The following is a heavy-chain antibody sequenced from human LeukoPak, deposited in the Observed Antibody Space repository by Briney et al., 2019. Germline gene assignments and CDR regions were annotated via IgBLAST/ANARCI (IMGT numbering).Heavy chain of an antibody. V-gene: IGHV1-2*02. Sequence: ASVKVSCKASGYIFTGYYMHWVRQAPGQGLEWMGWINPNSGGTNYAQKFQGRVTMTRDTSISTAYMELSRLRSDDTAVYYCARGYCSSTSCYTVDYWGQGTLVTVSS. CDR2: INPNSGGT. J-gene: IGHJ4*02. CDR1: GYIFTGYY. CDR3: ARGYCSSTSCYTVDY. D-gene: IGHD2-2*02.